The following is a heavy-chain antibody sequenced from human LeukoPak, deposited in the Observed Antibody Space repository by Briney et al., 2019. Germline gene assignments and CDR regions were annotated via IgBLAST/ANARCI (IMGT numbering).Heavy chain of an antibody. CDR1: GYSFTSYW. CDR3: ARPPYYYDSSGYYLEYYFDY. D-gene: IGHD3-22*01. Sequence: GESLKISCKGSGYSFTSYWISWVRQMPGKGLEWMGRIDPSDSYTNYSPSFQGQVTISADKSISTAYLQWSSLKASDTAMYYCARPPYYYDSSGYYLEYYFDYWGQGTLVTVSS. J-gene: IGHJ4*02. V-gene: IGHV5-10-1*04. CDR2: IDPSDSYT.